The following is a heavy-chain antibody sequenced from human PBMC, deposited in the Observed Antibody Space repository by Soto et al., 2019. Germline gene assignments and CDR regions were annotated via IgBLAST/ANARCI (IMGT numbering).Heavy chain of an antibody. CDR2: ISYDGSNK. J-gene: IGHJ4*02. CDR1: GFTFSSYA. CDR3: ARDYDSSGYYRFDY. D-gene: IGHD3-22*01. V-gene: IGHV3-30-3*01. Sequence: VGSLRLSGAASGFTFSSYAMHWVRQAPGKGLEWVAVISYDGSNKYYADSVKGRFTISRDNSKNTLYLQMNSLRAEDTAVYYCARDYDSSGYYRFDYWGQGTLVTVS.